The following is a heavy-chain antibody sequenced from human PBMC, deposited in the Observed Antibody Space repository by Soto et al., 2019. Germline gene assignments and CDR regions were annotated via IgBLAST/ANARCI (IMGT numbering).Heavy chain of an antibody. CDR3: ARAPRGNYGYPSYFDY. CDR1: GGSISSYY. V-gene: IGHV4-59*01. Sequence: SETLSLTCTVSGGSISSYYWSWIRQPPGKGLECIGYIYYSENTNYNPSLKSRVAISVDTSKNQFSLKLSSVTAADTAVYYCARAPRGNYGYPSYFDYWGQGTLVTVSS. D-gene: IGHD3-10*01. CDR2: IYYSENT. J-gene: IGHJ4*02.